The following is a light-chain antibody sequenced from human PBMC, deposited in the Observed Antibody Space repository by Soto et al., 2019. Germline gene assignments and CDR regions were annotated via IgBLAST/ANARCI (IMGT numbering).Light chain of an antibody. Sequence: QSALTQPPSVSAAPGQTVTISCSGSSSDIGNNFVSWYQQFPGTAPKVLIYDNNKRPSAVPDRFSGSKSDTSATLAITGLQTGDEADYYCASCDTRLSVGLFGGGTKLTVL. CDR1: SSDIGNNF. CDR3: ASCDTRLSVGL. CDR2: DNN. J-gene: IGLJ2*01. V-gene: IGLV1-51*01.